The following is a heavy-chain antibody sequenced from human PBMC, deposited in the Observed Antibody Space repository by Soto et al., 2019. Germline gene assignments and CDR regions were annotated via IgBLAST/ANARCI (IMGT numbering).Heavy chain of an antibody. Sequence: QVQLQESGPGLVKPSETLSLTCTVSGDSISTYYWNWVRQPLGKGLEWIGYIYYLGRTNYNPSLRSRVTXXLXXSKNQISLNLNSVTAADTAVYYCARDLVGLTHFDYWGQGILVTVSS. V-gene: IGHV4-59*01. J-gene: IGHJ4*02. CDR2: IYYLGRT. D-gene: IGHD2-8*02. CDR3: ARDLVGLTHFDY. CDR1: GDSISTYY.